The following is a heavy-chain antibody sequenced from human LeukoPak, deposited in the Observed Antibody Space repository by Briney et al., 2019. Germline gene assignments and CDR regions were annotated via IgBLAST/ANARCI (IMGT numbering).Heavy chain of an antibody. Sequence: GESLKISCKGSGYSFTSYWIGWVRQMPGKGLEWMGIIYPGDSETRYSPSFQSQVTISADKSISTAYLQWSSLKASDTAMYYCARTMVRGVIPFDYWGQGTLVTVSS. CDR3: ARTMVRGVIPFDY. CDR2: IYPGDSET. CDR1: GYSFTSYW. J-gene: IGHJ4*02. V-gene: IGHV5-51*01. D-gene: IGHD3-10*01.